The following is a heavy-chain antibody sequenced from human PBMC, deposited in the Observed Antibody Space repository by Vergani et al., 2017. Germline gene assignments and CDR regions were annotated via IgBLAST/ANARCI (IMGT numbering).Heavy chain of an antibody. CDR3: ATRKHSSSWYYYYMDV. J-gene: IGHJ6*03. V-gene: IGHV4-4*02. Sequence: QVQLQESGPGLVKPSGTLSLTCAVSGGSISSSNWWSWVRPPPGKGLEWIGGIYHSGSTNYNPSLKSRVTISVDKSKNQFSLKLSSVTAADTAVYYCATRKHSSSWYYYYMDVWGKGTTVTVSS. CDR2: IYHSGST. CDR1: GGSISSSNW. D-gene: IGHD6-13*01.